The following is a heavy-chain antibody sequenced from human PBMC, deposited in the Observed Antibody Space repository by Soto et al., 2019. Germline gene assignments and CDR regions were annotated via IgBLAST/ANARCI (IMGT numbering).Heavy chain of an antibody. V-gene: IGHV4-31*03. D-gene: IGHD6-13*01. Sequence: LSLTCTVSGGSISSGGYYWSWIRQHPGKGLEWIGYIYYSGSTYYNPSLKSRVTISVDTSKNQFSLKLSSVTAADTAVYYCARAIAAAGTATFDIWGQGTMVTVSS. CDR1: GGSISSGGYY. CDR3: ARAIAAAGTATFDI. J-gene: IGHJ3*02. CDR2: IYYSGST.